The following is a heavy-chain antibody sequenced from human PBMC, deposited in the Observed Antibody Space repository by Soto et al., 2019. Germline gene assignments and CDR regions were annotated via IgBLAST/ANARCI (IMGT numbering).Heavy chain of an antibody. J-gene: IGHJ4*02. V-gene: IGHV3-23*01. CDR2: ISGSGGSI. CDR3: AKDDGPAYSSHWDC. Sequence: GGSLRLSCAASGFTFNNFDMTWVRQAPGKGLEWVSSISGSGGSIDYADSVKGRFIMSRDNSKSTLYLQMNSLRADDTAVYYCAKDDGPAYSSHWDCWGQGALVTVSS. D-gene: IGHD3-22*01. CDR1: GFTFNNFD.